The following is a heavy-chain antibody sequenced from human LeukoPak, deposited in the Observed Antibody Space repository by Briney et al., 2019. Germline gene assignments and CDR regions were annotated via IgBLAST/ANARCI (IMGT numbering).Heavy chain of an antibody. V-gene: IGHV1-24*01. Sequence: ASVKVSCKVSGYSLSELSIHWVRQAPGKGLEWMGGFDPEDGEIVYAQKFQGRVTMTEDTSTDTAYMELSSLRSEDTAVYYCAAVHHVSHDYWGQGTLVTVSS. CDR3: AAVHHVSHDY. D-gene: IGHD2/OR15-2a*01. CDR2: FDPEDGEI. CDR1: GYSLSELS. J-gene: IGHJ4*02.